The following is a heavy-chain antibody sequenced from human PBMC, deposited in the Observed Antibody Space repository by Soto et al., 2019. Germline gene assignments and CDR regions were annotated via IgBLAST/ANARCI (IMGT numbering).Heavy chain of an antibody. J-gene: IGHJ4*02. D-gene: IGHD1-1*01. Sequence: SETLSLTCTVSGGSISSGDYYWSWIRQPPGKGLEWIGYIYHSGSTYYNPSLKSRVTISVDRSKNRFSLNLNSVTAADTAVYYCARRYGYSFDYWGQGTLVTVSS. CDR2: IYHSGST. CDR1: GGSISSGDYY. V-gene: IGHV4-30-4*01. CDR3: ARRYGYSFDY.